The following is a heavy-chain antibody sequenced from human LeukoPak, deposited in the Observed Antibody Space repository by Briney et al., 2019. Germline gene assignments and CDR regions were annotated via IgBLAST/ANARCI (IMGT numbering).Heavy chain of an antibody. CDR3: ARDGRIRYFDPDWFDP. CDR2: FYTSGST. D-gene: IGHD3-9*01. Sequence: PSETLSLTCTVSGGSISSGSYYWSWIRQPAGKGLEWVGRFYTSGSTNYNPSLKSRVTISVDTHKHQLSLKLSSVTAADTAVHYCARDGRIRYFDPDWFDPWGQGTLVTVSS. V-gene: IGHV4-61*02. CDR1: GGSISSGSYY. J-gene: IGHJ5*02.